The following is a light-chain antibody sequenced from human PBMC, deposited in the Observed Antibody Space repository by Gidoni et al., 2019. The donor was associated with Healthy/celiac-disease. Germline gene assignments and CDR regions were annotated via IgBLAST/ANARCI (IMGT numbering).Light chain of an antibody. Sequence: QSVLTQPPSASGTPGQRVTIPCSGSSPNLGSHYADWYQPLPGTAPKLLTYRNNQRPSGVPGRLSGSKSGTSASLAISGLRSEDEADYYGAAWDDSLSGPVFGGGTTLPVL. J-gene: IGLJ3*02. CDR3: AAWDDSLSGPV. V-gene: IGLV1-47*01. CDR2: RNN. CDR1: SPNLGSHY.